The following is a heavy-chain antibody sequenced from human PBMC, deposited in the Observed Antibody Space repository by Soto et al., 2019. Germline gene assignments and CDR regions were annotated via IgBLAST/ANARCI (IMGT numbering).Heavy chain of an antibody. CDR3: ARGQVVAAQH. V-gene: IGHV4-30-2*01. Sequence: QLQLQESGSGLVKPSQTLSLTCAVSGGSISSGGYSWSWIRQPPGKGLEWIGYIYHSGSTYYNPSPQGWSHISVDRAKNQFSLKLSSVTAADTAVYYCARGQVVAAQHWGQGTLVTVSS. CDR2: IYHSGST. D-gene: IGHD2-15*01. CDR1: GGSISSGGYS. J-gene: IGHJ4*02.